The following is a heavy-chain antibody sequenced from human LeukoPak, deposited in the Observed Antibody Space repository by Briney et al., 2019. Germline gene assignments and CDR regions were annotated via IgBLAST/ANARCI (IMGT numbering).Heavy chain of an antibody. D-gene: IGHD4-17*01. CDR1: GGSLSSGSYY. CDR2: IYTSGST. CDR3: AREDYGDYWTYFDY. J-gene: IGHJ4*02. Sequence: PSQTLSLTCTVSGGSLSSGSYYWSWIRQPAGKGLEWIVRIYTSGSTNYNPSLKSRVTISVDTSKNQFSLKLSSVTAADTAVYYCAREDYGDYWTYFDYWGQGTLVTVSS. V-gene: IGHV4-61*02.